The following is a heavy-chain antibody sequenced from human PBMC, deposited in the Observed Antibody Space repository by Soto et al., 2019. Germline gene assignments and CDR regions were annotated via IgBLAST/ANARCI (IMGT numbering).Heavy chain of an antibody. V-gene: IGHV3-23*01. CDR3: AKGVGGLRVLDAFDI. CDR2: ISNTGGST. CDR1: GFTFSSYA. D-gene: IGHD3-10*01. J-gene: IGHJ3*02. Sequence: EVQLLESGGGLVQPGGSLRLSCAASGFTFSSYAMSWARQAPGKGLEWVSSISNTGGSTYYADSVKGRFTISRDNSKNTLYVQRNSLRGEDTVVYYCAKGVGGLRVLDAFDIWGQGTMVTVSS.